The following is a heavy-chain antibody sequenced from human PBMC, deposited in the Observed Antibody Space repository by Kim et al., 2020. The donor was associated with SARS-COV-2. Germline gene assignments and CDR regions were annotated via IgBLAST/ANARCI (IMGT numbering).Heavy chain of an antibody. Sequence: GGSLRLSCAASGFTFSNAWMSWVRQAPGKGLEWVGRIKSKTDGGTTDYAAPVKGRFTISRDDSKNTLYLQMNSLKTEDTAVYYCTSRVALTGVILWFGEFVDYWGQRTLVTVSS. CDR2: IKSKTDGGTT. V-gene: IGHV3-15*01. D-gene: IGHD3-10*01. CDR1: GFTFSNAW. J-gene: IGHJ4*02. CDR3: TSRVALTGVILWFGEFVDY.